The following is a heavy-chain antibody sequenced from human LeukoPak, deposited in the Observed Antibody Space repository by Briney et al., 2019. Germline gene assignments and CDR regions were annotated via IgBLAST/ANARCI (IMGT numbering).Heavy chain of an antibody. CDR3: ARVSGAAFPFIDY. CDR2: IYYSGST. D-gene: IGHD3-10*01. Sequence: SQTLSLTCTVSGGSISSGDYYWSWIRQPPGKGLEWIGYIYYSGSTYYNPSLKSRVTISVDMSKNQFSLKLSSVTAADTAVYYCARVSGAAFPFIDYWGQGTLVTVSS. V-gene: IGHV4-30-4*01. J-gene: IGHJ4*02. CDR1: GGSISSGDYY.